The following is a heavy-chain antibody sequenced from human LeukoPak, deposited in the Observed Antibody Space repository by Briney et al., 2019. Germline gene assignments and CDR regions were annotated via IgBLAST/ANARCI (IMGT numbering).Heavy chain of an antibody. CDR3: ARGGYYYDSSGYKMDSTFDY. CDR2: ISSSGSTI. Sequence: AGGSLRLSCAASGFTFSIYEMNWVRQAPGKGLEWVSYISSSGSTIYYADSVKGRFTISRDNAKNSLYLQMNSLRAEDTAVYYCARGGYYYDSSGYKMDSTFDYWGQGTLVTVSS. V-gene: IGHV3-48*03. CDR1: GFTFSIYE. D-gene: IGHD3-22*01. J-gene: IGHJ4*02.